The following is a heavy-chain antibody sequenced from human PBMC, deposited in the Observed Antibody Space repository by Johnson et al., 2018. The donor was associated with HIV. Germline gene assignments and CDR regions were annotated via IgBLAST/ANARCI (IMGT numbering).Heavy chain of an antibody. CDR1: GFTFSSYR. V-gene: IGHV3-33*06. Sequence: QVPLVESGGGVVQPGRSLLPSCAASGFTFSSYRMHGVRQAPGTGLEWVAVLWYDGRNKSYADSVTAQFTISRDNSKNTLYLQINSLRAEDTAVYYCAKVLVYCSSSRDAFDIWGQGTMVTVSS. J-gene: IGHJ3*02. CDR2: LWYDGRNK. CDR3: AKVLVYCSSSRDAFDI. D-gene: IGHD6-6*01.